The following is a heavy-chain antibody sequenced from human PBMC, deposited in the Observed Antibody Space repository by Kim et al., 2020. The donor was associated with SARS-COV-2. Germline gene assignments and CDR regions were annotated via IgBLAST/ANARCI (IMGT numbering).Heavy chain of an antibody. CDR1: GFTFSDSA. V-gene: IGHV3-73*01. CDR2: IRSKANTYAT. Sequence: GGSLRLSCAASGFTFSDSAIHWVRQVSGKGLEWVGRIRSKANTYATAYTASVKGRFTISRDDSKNTAYLQMNSLKTEDTAVYFCTRVPGTPLAFWDAFD. D-gene: IGHD1-1*01. CDR3: TRVPGTPLAFWDAFD. J-gene: IGHJ3*02.